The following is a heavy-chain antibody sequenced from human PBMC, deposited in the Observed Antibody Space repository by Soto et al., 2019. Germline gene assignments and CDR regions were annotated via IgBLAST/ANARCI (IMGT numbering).Heavy chain of an antibody. CDR1: GFTFSSYA. CDR2: ISYDGSNK. Sequence: QVQLVESGGGVVQPGRSLRLSCAASGFTFSSYAMHWVRQAPGKGLEWVAVISYDGSNKYYADSVKGRFTISRDNSKNTLYLQMNSLRAEDTAVYYCARDPISPRVAATEEAQDYYYYGMDVWGQGTTVTVSS. J-gene: IGHJ6*02. CDR3: ARDPISPRVAATEEAQDYYYYGMDV. D-gene: IGHD2-15*01. V-gene: IGHV3-30-3*01.